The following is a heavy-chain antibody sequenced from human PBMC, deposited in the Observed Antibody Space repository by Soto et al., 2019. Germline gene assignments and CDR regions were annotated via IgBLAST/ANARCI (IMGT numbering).Heavy chain of an antibody. J-gene: IGHJ6*02. CDR3: ARSLYSGSYFPYYYYGMDV. D-gene: IGHD1-26*01. CDR2: ISAYNGNT. CDR1: GYTFTSYG. V-gene: IGHV1-18*01. Sequence: QVQLVQSGAEVKKPGASVKVSCKASGYTFTSYGISWVRQAPGQGLEWMGWISAYNGNTNYAQKLQGRVTMTTDTATSTAYMELRSLRSDDTAVYYCARSLYSGSYFPYYYYGMDVWGQGTTVTVSS.